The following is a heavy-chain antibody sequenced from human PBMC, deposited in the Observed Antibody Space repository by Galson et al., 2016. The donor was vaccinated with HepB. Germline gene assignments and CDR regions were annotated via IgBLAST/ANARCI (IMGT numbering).Heavy chain of an antibody. CDR1: GFTFSDYY. D-gene: IGHD6-13*01. CDR2: MSPSSGYS. J-gene: IGHJ2*01. CDR3: ARGNTRGIIDWYFDL. Sequence: SLRLSCAASGFTFSDYYMAWIRQAPGKGLEWISHMSPSSGYSKYTDSVKGRFSISRDNANNSLYLQMNSLRDEDTAVYFCARGNTRGIIDWYFDLWGRGTLITVSS. V-gene: IGHV3-11*06.